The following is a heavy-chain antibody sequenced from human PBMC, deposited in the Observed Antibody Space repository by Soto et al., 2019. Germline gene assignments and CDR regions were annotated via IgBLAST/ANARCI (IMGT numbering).Heavy chain of an antibody. CDR3: AHSPPYDILTGSLNYFDY. CDR2: IFWDDDK. D-gene: IGHD3-9*01. Sequence: QITLKESGPTLVKPTQTLPLPCTFSGFSLSPSGGGVGWIRRPPGKALEWLALIFWDDDKRYSPSLKNRLTITKDTSKNQVVLTMTNMDPVDTATYYCAHSPPYDILTGSLNYFDYWGQGTLVTVSS. CDR1: GFSLSPSGGG. V-gene: IGHV2-5*02. J-gene: IGHJ4*02.